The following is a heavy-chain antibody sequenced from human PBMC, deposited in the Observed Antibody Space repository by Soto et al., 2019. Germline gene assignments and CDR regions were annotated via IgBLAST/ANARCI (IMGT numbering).Heavy chain of an antibody. D-gene: IGHD3-16*01. V-gene: IGHV2-5*02. CDR1: GFSLTTSGVG. J-gene: IGHJ4*02. CDR3: ARLFGGYFDY. CDR2: IYWDDDK. Sequence: QITLKESGPTLVKPTQTLTLTCTFSGFSLTTSGVGVAWIRQPPGKALEWLALIYWDDDKRYSPSLKSRLTITKDTSKNHVVFIMTNMDPVDTATYDCARLFGGYFDYWGQGTLVTVSS.